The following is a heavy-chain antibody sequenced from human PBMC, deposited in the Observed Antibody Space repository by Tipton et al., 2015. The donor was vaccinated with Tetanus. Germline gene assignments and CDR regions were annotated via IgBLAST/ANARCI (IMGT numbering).Heavy chain of an antibody. CDR1: GGTFNTYA. CDR2: IFPQFGTS. V-gene: IGHV1-69*06. CDR3: TTPARYCSGGSCYLALDY. Sequence: QLVQSGPEVKKPGSSVRVSCKTSGGTFNTYAISWVRQAPGQGLEWMGGIFPQFGTSNYAPKFQDRVTMTADTSTGTVYMDLRSLRSDDTAVYYCTTPARYCSGGSCYLALDYWGQGTLVTVSS. J-gene: IGHJ4*02. D-gene: IGHD2-15*01.